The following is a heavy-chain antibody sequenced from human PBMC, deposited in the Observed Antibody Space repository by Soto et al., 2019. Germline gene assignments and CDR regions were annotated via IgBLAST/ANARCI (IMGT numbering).Heavy chain of an antibody. Sequence: VQLVESGGGLVKPGGSLRLSCAASGFTFSDYYMSWIRQAPGKGLEWVSAISGSGGSTYYADSVKGRFTISRDNSKNTLYLQMNSLRAEDTAVYYCAKGCLGVVTDFDLWGRGTLVTVSS. CDR1: GFTFSDYY. D-gene: IGHD3-3*01. J-gene: IGHJ2*01. CDR2: ISGSGGST. V-gene: IGHV3-23*04. CDR3: AKGCLGVVTDFDL.